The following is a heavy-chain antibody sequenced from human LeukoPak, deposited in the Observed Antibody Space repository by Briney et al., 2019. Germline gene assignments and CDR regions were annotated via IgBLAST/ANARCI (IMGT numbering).Heavy chain of an antibody. CDR3: ARDFDLGYCSGGSCYEGNYYYYGMDV. CDR1: GYTFTSYG. D-gene: IGHD2-15*01. V-gene: IGHV1-18*01. J-gene: IGHJ6*02. Sequence: ASVKVSCKASGYTFTSYGISWVRQVPGQGLEWMGWISAYNGNTNYAQKLQGRVTMTTDTSTSTAYMELRSLRSDDTAVYYCARDFDLGYCSGGSCYEGNYYYYGMDVWGQGTTVTVSS. CDR2: ISAYNGNT.